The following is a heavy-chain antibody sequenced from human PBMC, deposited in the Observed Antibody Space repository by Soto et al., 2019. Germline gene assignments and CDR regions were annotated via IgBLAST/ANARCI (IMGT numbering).Heavy chain of an antibody. CDR2: ISWNSGSI. Sequence: GGSLSLSCAASGFTFDDYAMHWVRQAPGKGLEWVSGISWNSGSIGYADSVKGRLTISRDNAKNSLYLQMNSLRAEDAALYYCAKDFRFAYDSSGYYTPGAFDIWGQGTMVTV. CDR3: AKDFRFAYDSSGYYTPGAFDI. CDR1: GFTFDDYA. J-gene: IGHJ3*02. D-gene: IGHD3-22*01. V-gene: IGHV3-9*01.